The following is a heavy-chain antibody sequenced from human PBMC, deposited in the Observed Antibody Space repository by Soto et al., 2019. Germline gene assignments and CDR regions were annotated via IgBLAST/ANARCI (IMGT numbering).Heavy chain of an antibody. J-gene: IGHJ4*02. V-gene: IGHV3-23*01. CDR1: GFTFSNYD. CDR2: ITGSGGRT. D-gene: IGHD3-22*01. CDR3: ARKVVATGIDY. Sequence: GGSLRLSCAASGFTFSNYDMSWVRQAPGKGLQWVSTITGSGGRTYYADSVRGRFTISRDDPKSTLYLQMNSLGAEDSAVYYCARKVVATGIDYWGQGALVTVSS.